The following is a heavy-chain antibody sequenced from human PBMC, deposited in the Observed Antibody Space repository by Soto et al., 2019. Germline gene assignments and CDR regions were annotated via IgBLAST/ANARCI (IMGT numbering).Heavy chain of an antibody. CDR1: GGTFSSYT. V-gene: IGHV1-69*02. CDR2: IIPILGIA. J-gene: IGHJ6*02. Sequence: QVQLVQSGAEVKKPGSSVKVSCKASGGTFSSYTISWVRQAPGQGLEWMGRIIPILGIANYAQKFQGRVTITADKSTSTADMELSSLRSEDTAVYYCARAQQTGAMVRGVPVYYYYYGMDVWGQGTTVTVSS. D-gene: IGHD3-10*01. CDR3: ARAQQTGAMVRGVPVYYYYYGMDV.